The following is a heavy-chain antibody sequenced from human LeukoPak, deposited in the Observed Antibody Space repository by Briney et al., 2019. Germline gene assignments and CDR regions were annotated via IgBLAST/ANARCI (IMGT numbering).Heavy chain of an antibody. Sequence: PSETLSLTCTVSGGSISSYYWSWIRQPPGKGLEWIGYIYYSGSTNYNPSLKSRVTISVDTSKNQFSLKLSSVTAADTAVYYCARAMVTGPYYYYGMDVWGQGTTVTVSS. V-gene: IGHV4-59*01. D-gene: IGHD5-18*01. CDR2: IYYSGST. CDR1: GGSISSYY. CDR3: ARAMVTGPYYYYGMDV. J-gene: IGHJ6*02.